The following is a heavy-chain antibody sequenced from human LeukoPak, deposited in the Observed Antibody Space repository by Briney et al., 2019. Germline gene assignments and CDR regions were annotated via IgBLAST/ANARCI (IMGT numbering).Heavy chain of an antibody. Sequence: GGSLRLSCAASGFTFDDYAMHWVRQAPGKGLEWVSGISWNSGSIVYVDSVKGRLTISRDNAKNSLYLQMNSLRAEDMALYYCARATASYVHTAIDYWGQGTLVIVSS. CDR3: ARATASYVHTAIDY. CDR2: ISWNSGSI. D-gene: IGHD5-18*01. J-gene: IGHJ4*02. CDR1: GFTFDDYA. V-gene: IGHV3-9*03.